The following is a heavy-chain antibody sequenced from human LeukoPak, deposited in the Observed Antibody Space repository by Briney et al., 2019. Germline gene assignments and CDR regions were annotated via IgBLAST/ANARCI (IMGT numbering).Heavy chain of an antibody. CDR2: IYYSGSS. V-gene: IGHV4-59*01. D-gene: IGHD3-22*01. Sequence: SETLSLTCSASGGSISSYHWSWIRQPPGKGLECIGYIYYSGSSNNNPSLKSRVTISVDTSKNKFSLKLCSETATDTAVYFCARARNYYDSSDYYYEGDAFDIWGQGTMVTVSS. J-gene: IGHJ3*02. CDR3: ARARNYYDSSDYYYEGDAFDI. CDR1: GGSISSYH.